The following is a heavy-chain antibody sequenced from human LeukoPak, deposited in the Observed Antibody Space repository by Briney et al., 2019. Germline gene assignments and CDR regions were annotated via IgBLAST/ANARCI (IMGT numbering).Heavy chain of an antibody. CDR2: ISSSGSTI. CDR1: GFTFSDHY. Sequence: GGSLRLSCAASGFTFSDHYMSWIRQAPGKGLEWVSYISSSGSTIYYADSVKGRFTISRDNAKNSLYLQMNSLRAEDTAVYYCAREPTGIVGATLFDYWGQGTLVTVSS. CDR3: AREPTGIVGATLFDY. J-gene: IGHJ4*02. D-gene: IGHD1-26*01. V-gene: IGHV3-11*01.